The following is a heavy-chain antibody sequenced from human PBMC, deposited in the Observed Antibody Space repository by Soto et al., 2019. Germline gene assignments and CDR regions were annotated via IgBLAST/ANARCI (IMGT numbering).Heavy chain of an antibody. Sequence: GGSLRLSCAASGFTFSSSWMHWVRQAPGKGLLWVSHINSDGSNTDYAGSVKGRFIISRDNAKNTLYLQMNSLTAEDTGVYYCARERCSGGSCYSDFDYWGQGTLVTVSS. CDR3: ARERCSGGSCYSDFDY. CDR1: GFTFSSSW. J-gene: IGHJ4*02. V-gene: IGHV3-74*01. CDR2: INSDGSNT. D-gene: IGHD2-15*01.